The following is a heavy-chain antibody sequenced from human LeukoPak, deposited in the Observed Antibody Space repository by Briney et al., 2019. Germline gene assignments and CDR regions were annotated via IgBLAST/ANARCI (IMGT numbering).Heavy chain of an antibody. Sequence: PGGSLRLSCAASGFTFSSYGMHWVRQAPGKGLEWVAVIWYDGSNKYYADSVKGRFTISRDNSKNTLYLQMNSLRAEDTAVYYCARENTVAGFPLPHFDYWGQGTLVTVSS. V-gene: IGHV3-33*01. CDR1: GFTFSSYG. D-gene: IGHD6-19*01. CDR2: IWYDGSNK. CDR3: ARENTVAGFPLPHFDY. J-gene: IGHJ4*02.